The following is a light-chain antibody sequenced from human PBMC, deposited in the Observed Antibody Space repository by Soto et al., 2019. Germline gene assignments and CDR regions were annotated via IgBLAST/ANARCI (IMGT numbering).Light chain of an antibody. CDR1: QSVNNF. CDR3: QQRSNWPPALS. V-gene: IGKV3-11*01. CDR2: DAS. Sequence: EVVLKQSAATLSLSPGDRATLSCRASQSVNNFLAWYQQKPGQTPRLLIYDASKRATGIPGRFSGSGSGTDFTLTISSLEPEDFAVYYCQQRSNWPPALSFGGGTKVDI. J-gene: IGKJ4*01.